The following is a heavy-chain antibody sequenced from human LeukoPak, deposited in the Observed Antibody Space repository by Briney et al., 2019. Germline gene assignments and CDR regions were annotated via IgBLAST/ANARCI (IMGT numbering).Heavy chain of an antibody. CDR3: ARGGPPKTWIQLWGWFDP. V-gene: IGHV1-18*01. J-gene: IGHJ5*02. CDR1: GYTFTSYG. D-gene: IGHD5-18*01. CDR2: VSGYNGNT. Sequence: ASVKVSCKASGYTFTSYGISWVRQAPGQGLEWMGWVSGYNGNTKYSQKFQGRVTMTRDTSISTAYMELSRLRSDDTAVYYCARGGPPKTWIQLWGWFDPWGQGTLVTVSS.